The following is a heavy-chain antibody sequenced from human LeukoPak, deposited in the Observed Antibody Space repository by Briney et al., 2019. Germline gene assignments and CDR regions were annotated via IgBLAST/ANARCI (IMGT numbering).Heavy chain of an antibody. Sequence: PSETLSLTCTVSGGSISSYYWSWIRQPPGKGLEWIGYIYYSGSTNYNPSLKSRVTISVDTSKNQFSLKLSSVTAADTALYYCARGRIRYDDYSSGWFVFFEFWGQGSLVTVSS. V-gene: IGHV4-59*01. CDR1: GGSISSYY. CDR3: ARGRIRYDDYSSGWFVFFEF. D-gene: IGHD6-19*01. CDR2: IYYSGST. J-gene: IGHJ4*02.